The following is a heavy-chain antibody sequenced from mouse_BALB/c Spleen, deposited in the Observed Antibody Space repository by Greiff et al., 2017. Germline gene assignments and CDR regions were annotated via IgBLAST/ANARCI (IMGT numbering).Heavy chain of an antibody. V-gene: IGHV1S22*01. Sequence: LQQPGSELVRPGASVKLSCKASGYTFTSYWMHWVKQRPGQGLEWIGNIYPGCGSTNYDEKFKSKATLTVDTSSSTAYMQLSSLTSEDSAVYCCTRGWLPPFDYWGQGTTLTVSS. CDR1: GYTFTSYW. D-gene: IGHD2-2*01. CDR3: TRGWLPPFDY. CDR2: IYPGCGST. J-gene: IGHJ2*01.